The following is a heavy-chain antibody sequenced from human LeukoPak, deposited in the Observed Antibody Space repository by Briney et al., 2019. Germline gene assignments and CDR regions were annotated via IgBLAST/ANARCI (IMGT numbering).Heavy chain of an antibody. CDR1: GYTFTGYY. Sequence: GASVTVSCKASGYTFTGYYMHWVRQAPGQGLEWMGWINPNSGGTNYAQKFQGRVTMTRDTSISTAYMELSRLRSDDTAVYYCARRVGYCSSTSCYFDYWGQGTLVTVSS. D-gene: IGHD2-2*01. J-gene: IGHJ4*02. V-gene: IGHV1-2*02. CDR2: INPNSGGT. CDR3: ARRVGYCSSTSCYFDY.